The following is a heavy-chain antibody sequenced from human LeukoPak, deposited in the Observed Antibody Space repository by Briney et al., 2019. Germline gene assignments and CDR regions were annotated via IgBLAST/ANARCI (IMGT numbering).Heavy chain of an antibody. V-gene: IGHV3-66*04. Sequence: PGGSLRLSCAASGFTFSSYSMNWVRQAPGKGLEWVSMIYPNGNTFYTDSVKGRFTISRDNSKNTLDLQMNSLRAEDTAVYYCARRGHGYGSPFDYWGQGTLVTVSS. D-gene: IGHD5-18*01. CDR2: IYPNGNT. J-gene: IGHJ4*02. CDR3: ARRGHGYGSPFDY. CDR1: GFTFSSYS.